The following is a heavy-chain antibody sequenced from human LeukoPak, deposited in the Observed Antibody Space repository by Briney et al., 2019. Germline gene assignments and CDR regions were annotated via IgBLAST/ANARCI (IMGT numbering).Heavy chain of an antibody. Sequence: GGSLRLSCAASGFSFTSYWMHWVRQAPGKGLVWVSCINTDGSGTTYADSVKGRFTISRDDAKNTLYLQMNGLRAEDTAVYYCTRAYDSGTYSSFDYWGQGTLVTVTS. CDR2: INTDGSGT. V-gene: IGHV3-74*01. D-gene: IGHD3-10*01. J-gene: IGHJ4*02. CDR1: GFSFTSYW. CDR3: TRAYDSGTYSSFDY.